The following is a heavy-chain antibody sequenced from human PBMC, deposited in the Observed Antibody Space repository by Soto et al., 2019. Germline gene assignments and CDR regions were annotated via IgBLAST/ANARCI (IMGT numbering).Heavy chain of an antibody. CDR3: ARSVGYCSSTSCSNNWFDP. J-gene: IGHJ5*02. CDR2: MNPNSGNT. Sequence: QVQLVQSGAEVKKPGASVKVSCKASGYTFTSYDINWVRQATGQGLEWMGWMNPNSGNTGYAQKFQGRVTMTTNTSISTAYMELSSLRSEDTAVYYCARSVGYCSSTSCSNNWFDPWGQGTLVTVSS. CDR1: GYTFTSYD. V-gene: IGHV1-8*01. D-gene: IGHD2-2*01.